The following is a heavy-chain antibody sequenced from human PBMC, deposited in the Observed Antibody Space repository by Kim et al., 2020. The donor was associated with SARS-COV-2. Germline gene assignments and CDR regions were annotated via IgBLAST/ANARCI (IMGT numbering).Heavy chain of an antibody. CDR3: ARDAYYYDSSGYYYFDY. D-gene: IGHD3-22*01. Sequence: VKGHFTISRDNAKNSLYLQMNSLRAEDTAVYYCARDAYYYDSSGYYYFDYWGQGTLVTVSS. J-gene: IGHJ4*02. V-gene: IGHV3-11*06.